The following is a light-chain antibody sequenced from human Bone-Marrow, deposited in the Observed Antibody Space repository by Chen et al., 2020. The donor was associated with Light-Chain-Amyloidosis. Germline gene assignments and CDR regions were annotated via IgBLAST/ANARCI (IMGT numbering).Light chain of an antibody. V-gene: IGKV3-15*01. CDR2: GAS. CDR1: QTIRGN. J-gene: IGKJ1*01. CDR3: QQYNNWALT. Sequence: VMTQSPVALSVSPGDTATLSCRASQTIRGNLAWYQQRPGQAPRLLIYGASARATGIPARFSGSGFETDFTLTISTIQSEDFAVYYCQQYNNWALTFGQGTRVDIK.